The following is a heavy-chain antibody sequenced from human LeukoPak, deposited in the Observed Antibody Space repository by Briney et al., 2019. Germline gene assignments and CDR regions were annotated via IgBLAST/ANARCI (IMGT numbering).Heavy chain of an antibody. V-gene: IGHV3-66*01. J-gene: IGHJ4*02. Sequence: HTGGSLRLSCAVSGFTVSGNYMSWARQAPGKGLEWVSVIYSGGTTYYADSVKGRFTISRDNSKNTLYLQMTSLRAEDTAVYYCARGYNGYDPFDYWGQGTLVTVSS. D-gene: IGHD5-12*01. CDR3: ARGYNGYDPFDY. CDR1: GFTVSGNY. CDR2: IYSGGTT.